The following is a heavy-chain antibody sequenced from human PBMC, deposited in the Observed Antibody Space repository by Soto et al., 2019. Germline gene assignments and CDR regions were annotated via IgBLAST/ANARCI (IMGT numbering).Heavy chain of an antibody. CDR1: GFTFSSYA. CDR3: AKDEGELLDGAYFDY. J-gene: IGHJ4*02. D-gene: IGHD1-26*01. CDR2: ISGSGGST. V-gene: IGHV3-23*01. Sequence: PGGSLRLSCAASGFTFSSYAMSWVRQAPGKGLEWVSAISGSGGSTYYADSVKGRFTISRDNSKNTPYLQMNSLRAEDTAVYYCAKDEGELLDGAYFDYWGQGTLVTVSS.